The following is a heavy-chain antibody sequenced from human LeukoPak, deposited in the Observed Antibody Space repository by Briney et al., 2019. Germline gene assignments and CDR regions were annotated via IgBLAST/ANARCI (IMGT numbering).Heavy chain of an antibody. Sequence: ASVKVSCKASGGTFSSCAISWVRQAPGQGLEWMGGIIPIFGTANYAQKFQGRVTITADESTSTAYMELSSLRSEDTAVYYCARVRGPYYYDSSGIPSWGQGTLVTVSS. V-gene: IGHV1-69*13. CDR3: ARVRGPYYYDSSGIPS. CDR1: GGTFSSCA. D-gene: IGHD3-22*01. J-gene: IGHJ4*02. CDR2: IIPIFGTA.